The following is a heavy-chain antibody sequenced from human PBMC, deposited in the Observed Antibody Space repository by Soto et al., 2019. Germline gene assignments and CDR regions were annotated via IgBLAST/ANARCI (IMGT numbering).Heavy chain of an antibody. CDR1: GYSFTSYW. V-gene: IGHV5-51*01. D-gene: IGHD3-3*01. CDR2: IYPGDSDT. CDR3: ARLSYYDFWSGYHHHFDY. J-gene: IGHJ4*02. Sequence: VESLKISCKGSGYSFTSYWIGWVRQMPGKGLEWMGIIYPGDSDTRYSPSFQGQVTISADKSISTAYLQWSSLKASDTAMYYCARLSYYDFWSGYHHHFDYWGQGTLVTVSS.